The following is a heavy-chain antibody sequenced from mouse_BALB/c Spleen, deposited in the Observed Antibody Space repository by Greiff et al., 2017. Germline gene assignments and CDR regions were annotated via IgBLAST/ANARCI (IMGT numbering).Heavy chain of an antibody. V-gene: IGHV14-4*02. Sequence: EVQLQQSGAELVRSGASVKLYCTASGFNIKDYYMHWVKQRPEQGLEWIGWIDPENGDTEYAPKFQGKATMTADTSSNTAYLQLSSLTSEDTAVYYCNAGGRPFFDYWGQGTTLTVSS. CDR1: GFNIKDYY. CDR3: NAGGRPFFDY. J-gene: IGHJ2*01. CDR2: IDPENGDT.